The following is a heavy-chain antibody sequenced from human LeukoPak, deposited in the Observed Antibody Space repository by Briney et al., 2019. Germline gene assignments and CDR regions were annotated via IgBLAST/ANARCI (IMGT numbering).Heavy chain of an antibody. CDR2: ISAYNGNT. CDR3: APTYYDFWSGYYDGWFDP. D-gene: IGHD3-3*01. Sequence: ASVKVSCKASGYTFTSYGISWVRQAPGQGLEWMGWISAYNGNTNYAQKLQGRVTMTTDTSTSTAYMELSSLRSEDTAVYYCAPTYYDFWSGYYDGWFDPWGQGTLVTVSS. CDR1: GYTFTSYG. J-gene: IGHJ5*02. V-gene: IGHV1-18*01.